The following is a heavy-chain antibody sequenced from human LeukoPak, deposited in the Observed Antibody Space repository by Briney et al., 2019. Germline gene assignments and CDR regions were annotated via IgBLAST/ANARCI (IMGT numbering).Heavy chain of an antibody. D-gene: IGHD6-13*01. J-gene: IGHJ4*02. CDR2: IRYDGSDT. CDR1: GFTCSTSG. V-gene: IGHV3-30*02. CDR3: AKDSSIAAAGRLGFDY. Sequence: PGGSLRLSCATSGFTCSTSGMHWVRQAPGKGLEWVAFIRYDGSDTYYADSVKGRFIISRDNSKNTLYLQMNSLRVEDTAVYYCAKDSSIAAAGRLGFDYWGQGTLVTVSS.